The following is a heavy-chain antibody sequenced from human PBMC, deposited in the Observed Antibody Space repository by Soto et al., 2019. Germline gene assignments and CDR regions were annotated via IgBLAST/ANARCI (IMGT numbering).Heavy chain of an antibody. D-gene: IGHD6-19*01. CDR2: IMPIFGTT. CDR1: GGTFSSFP. V-gene: IGHV1-69*13. CDR3: AMIEYSSGSDY. Sequence: SVKVSCKASGGTFSSFPIAWVRQAPGQGLEWVGGIMPIFGTTKYAQNFRDRVTIYADESTSTAYMELSSLRFEDTAVYYCAMIEYSSGSDYWGQGTMVTVYS. J-gene: IGHJ4*02.